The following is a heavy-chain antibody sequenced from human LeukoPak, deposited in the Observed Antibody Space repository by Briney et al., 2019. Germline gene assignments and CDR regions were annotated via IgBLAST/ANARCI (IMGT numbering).Heavy chain of an antibody. J-gene: IGHJ4*02. V-gene: IGHV4-59*12. CDR1: GGSISSYY. Sequence: SETLSLTCTVSGGSISSYYWSWIRQPPGKGLEWIGYIYYSGSTNYNPSLKSRVTISVDTSKNQFSLKLSSVTAADTAVYYCARGHERRRYDFWSGPYYFDYWGQGTLVTVSS. CDR2: IYYSGST. CDR3: ARGHERRRYDFWSGPYYFDY. D-gene: IGHD3-3*01.